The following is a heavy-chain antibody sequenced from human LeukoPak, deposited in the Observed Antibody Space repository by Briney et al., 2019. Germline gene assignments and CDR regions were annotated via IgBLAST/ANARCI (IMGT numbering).Heavy chain of an antibody. CDR1: GFTFSSYA. V-gene: IGHV3-23*01. D-gene: IGHD6-13*01. Sequence: GGSLRLSCAASGFTFSSYAMSWVRQAPGKGLEWVSAISGSGGSTYYADSVKGRFTISRDNSKNTLYLQMNSLRAEDTAVYYCAKDVVDSSSWYSSRFDPWGQGTLVTVSS. CDR2: ISGSGGST. J-gene: IGHJ5*02. CDR3: AKDVVDSSSWYSSRFDP.